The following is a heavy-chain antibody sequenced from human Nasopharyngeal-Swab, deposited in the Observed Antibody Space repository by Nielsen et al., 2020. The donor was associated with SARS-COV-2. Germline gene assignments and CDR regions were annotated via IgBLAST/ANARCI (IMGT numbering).Heavy chain of an antibody. Sequence: ASVKVSCKASGYTFTGYYIHWVRQAPGQGLEWMGWINPNSGGTNYAQKFQGWVTMTRDTSISTAYMELSRLKSDDTAMYYCARDRSASWSALDVWGQGTTVTVSS. V-gene: IGHV1-2*04. CDR3: ARDRSASWSALDV. CDR2: INPNSGGT. J-gene: IGHJ6*02. D-gene: IGHD6-13*01. CDR1: GYTFTGYY.